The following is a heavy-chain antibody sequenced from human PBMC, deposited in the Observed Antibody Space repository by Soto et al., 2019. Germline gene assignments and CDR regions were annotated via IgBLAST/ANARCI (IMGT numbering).Heavy chain of an antibody. CDR2: ISYDGNDK. CDR1: GFTFNDFP. V-gene: IGHV3-30-3*01. CDR3: AKAGGAAGTVDYFDY. D-gene: IGHD6-13*01. Sequence: PGGSLRLSCVASGFTFNDFPLHWVRQSPGKGLEWVAVISYDGNDKSYSDSVKGRFTITRDNSKNTLYLQMNNLRAEDTAVYYCAKAGGAAGTVDYFDYWGQGTLVTVSS. J-gene: IGHJ4*02.